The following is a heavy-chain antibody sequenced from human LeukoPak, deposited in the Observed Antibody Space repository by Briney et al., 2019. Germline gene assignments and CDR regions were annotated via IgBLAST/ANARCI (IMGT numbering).Heavy chain of an antibody. Sequence: PGGSLRLSCEASGFSVSSNYMSWVRQAPGKGLEWVSVFYAGGSTYYADSVKGRFTISRDNAKNSLFLQMNSLRAEDTAVYYCAKDILAAGLFFDYWGQGVLVTVSS. J-gene: IGHJ4*02. V-gene: IGHV3-53*01. CDR2: FYAGGST. D-gene: IGHD6-13*01. CDR3: AKDILAAGLFFDY. CDR1: GFSVSSNY.